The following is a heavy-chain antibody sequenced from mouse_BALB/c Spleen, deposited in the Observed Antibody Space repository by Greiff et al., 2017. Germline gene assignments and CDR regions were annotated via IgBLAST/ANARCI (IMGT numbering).Heavy chain of an antibody. CDR1: GFTFSSYG. V-gene: IGHV5-6*02. D-gene: IGHD2-4*01. CDR3: ARRGIYYDYERGAKDY. CDR2: ISSGGSYT. Sequence: EVKLQESGGDLVKPGGSLKLSCAASGFTFSSYGMSWVRQTPDKRLEWVATISSGGSYTYYPDSVQGRFTISRDNAKNTLYLQRSSLKSEDTAMYYGARRGIYYDYERGAKDYWGQGTSVTVSS. J-gene: IGHJ4*01.